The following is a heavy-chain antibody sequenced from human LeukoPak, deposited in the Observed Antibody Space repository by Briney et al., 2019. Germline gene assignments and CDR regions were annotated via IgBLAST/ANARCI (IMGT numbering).Heavy chain of an antibody. D-gene: IGHD3-10*01. CDR1: GGSISSYY. CDR2: IYYSGST. V-gene: IGHV4-59*12. J-gene: IGHJ4*02. CDR3: ARDYYGSGSYYGIDY. Sequence: SETLSLTCTVSGGSISSYYWSWIRQPPGKGLEWIGYIYYSGSTNYNPSLKSRVTISVDTSKNQFSLKLSSVTAADTAVYYCARDYYGSGSYYGIDYWGQGTLVTVSS.